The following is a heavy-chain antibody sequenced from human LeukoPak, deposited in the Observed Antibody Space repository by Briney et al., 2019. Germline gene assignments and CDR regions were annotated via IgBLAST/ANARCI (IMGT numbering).Heavy chain of an antibody. J-gene: IGHJ4*02. CDR1: GFTFSSYW. CDR3: ARQGYSYALYYFDY. Sequence: GGSLRVSCAAPGFTFSSYWMSSVCQAPGKGLERVANIKQDGSEKYYVDSVKGRFTISRDNAKNSLYLQMNSLRAEDTAVYYCARQGYSYALYYFDYWGQGTLVTVSS. D-gene: IGHD5-18*01. CDR2: IKQDGSEK. V-gene: IGHV3-7*01.